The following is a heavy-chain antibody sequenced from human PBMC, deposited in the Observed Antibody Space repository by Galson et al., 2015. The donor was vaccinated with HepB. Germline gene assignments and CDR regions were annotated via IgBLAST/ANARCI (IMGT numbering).Heavy chain of an antibody. CDR2: INPSGGST. J-gene: IGHJ6*02. D-gene: IGHD2-15*01. CDR3: ARGDIVVVVAATLLAHYYGMDV. CDR1: GYTFTSYY. Sequence: SVKVSCKASGYTFTSYYMHWVRQAPGQGLEWMGIINPSGGSTSYAQKFQGRVTMTRDTSTSTVYMELSSLRSEDTAVYYCARGDIVVVVAATLLAHYYGMDVWGQGTTVTVSS. V-gene: IGHV1-46*03.